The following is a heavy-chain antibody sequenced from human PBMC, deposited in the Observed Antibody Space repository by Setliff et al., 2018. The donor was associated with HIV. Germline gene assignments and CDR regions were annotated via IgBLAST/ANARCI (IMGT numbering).Heavy chain of an antibody. CDR3: ARESPSSSWFYFDF. CDR1: GSSISSNYY. V-gene: IGHV4-38-2*02. J-gene: IGHJ4*02. CDR2: IDASANT. D-gene: IGHD6-13*01. Sequence: SETLSLTCTVSGSSISSNYYWAWIRQAPGKGLEWIGCIDASANTYYNPSLKSRVTISVDTSKNQFSLKLGSVTAADTAVYYCARESPSSSWFYFDFWGQGTLVTVSS.